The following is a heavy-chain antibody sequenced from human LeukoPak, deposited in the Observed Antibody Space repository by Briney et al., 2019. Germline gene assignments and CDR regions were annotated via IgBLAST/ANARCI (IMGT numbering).Heavy chain of an antibody. Sequence: GGSLRLSCAASGFTFSSYAMSWVRQAPGKGLEWVSYISRSSSTIYYADSVKGRFTISRDNAKNSLYLQMNSLRAEDTAVYYCAKVLQMVREVTPFDYWGQGTLVTVSS. CDR3: AKVLQMVREVTPFDY. J-gene: IGHJ4*02. CDR1: GFTFSSYA. V-gene: IGHV3-48*01. D-gene: IGHD3-10*01. CDR2: ISRSSSTI.